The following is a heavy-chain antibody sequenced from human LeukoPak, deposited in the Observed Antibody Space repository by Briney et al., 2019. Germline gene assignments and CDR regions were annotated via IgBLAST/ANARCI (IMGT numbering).Heavy chain of an antibody. V-gene: IGHV3-9*01. CDR2: ISWNSGSI. CDR1: GFTFDDYA. Sequence: GRSLRLSCAASGFTFDDYAMHWVRQAPGKGLEWVSGISWNSGSIGYADSVKGRFTISRDSAKNSLYLQMNSLRAEDTALYYCAKDSLQYYYDSSGYSPFDYWGQGTLVTVSS. CDR3: AKDSLQYYYDSSGYSPFDY. J-gene: IGHJ4*02. D-gene: IGHD3-22*01.